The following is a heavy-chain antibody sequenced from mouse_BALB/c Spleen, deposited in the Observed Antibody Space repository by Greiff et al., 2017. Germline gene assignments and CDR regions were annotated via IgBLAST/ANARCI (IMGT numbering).Heavy chain of an antibody. J-gene: IGHJ1*01. V-gene: IGHV1-4*02. CDR3: ARRAYYRYDRDFDV. Sequence: VKLVESAAELARPGASVKMSCKASGYTFTSYTMHWVKQRPGQGLEWIGYINPSSGYTEYNQKFKDKTTLTADKSSSTAYMQLSSLTSEDSAVYYCARRAYYRYDRDFDVWGAGTTVTVSS. D-gene: IGHD2-14*01. CDR1: GYTFTSYT. CDR2: INPSSGYT.